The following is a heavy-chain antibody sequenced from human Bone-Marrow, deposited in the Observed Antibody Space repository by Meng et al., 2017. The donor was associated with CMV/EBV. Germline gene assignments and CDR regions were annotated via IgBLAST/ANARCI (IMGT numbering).Heavy chain of an antibody. V-gene: IGHV4-38-2*02. J-gene: IGHJ6*02. D-gene: IGHD3-10*01. CDR1: GYSISSGYY. CDR2: IYHSGST. Sequence: SETLSLTCTVSGYSISSGYYWGWIRQPPGKGLEWIGSIYHSGSTYYNPSLKSRVTISVDTSKNQFSLKLSSVTAADTAVYYCARDPKLPFGQWEFYYYYGMDVWGQGTTVTVSS. CDR3: ARDPKLPFGQWEFYYYYGMDV.